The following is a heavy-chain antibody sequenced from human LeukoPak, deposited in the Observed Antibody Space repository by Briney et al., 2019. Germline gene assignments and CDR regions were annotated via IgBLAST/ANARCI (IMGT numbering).Heavy chain of an antibody. Sequence: GRSLRLSCAASGFTFSDHWMHWVRQAPGKGLVWVSRIKPDGTYTTYADSVKGRFTIPRDNATNTLYLQMNSLRAEDTAVYYCARRSNGWDLDYWGRGTLVTVSS. CDR3: ARRSNGWDLDY. J-gene: IGHJ4*02. V-gene: IGHV3-74*01. CDR1: GFTFSDHW. D-gene: IGHD6-25*01. CDR2: IKPDGTYT.